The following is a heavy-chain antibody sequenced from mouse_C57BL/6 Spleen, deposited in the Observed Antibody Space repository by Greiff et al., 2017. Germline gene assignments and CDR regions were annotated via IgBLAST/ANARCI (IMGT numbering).Heavy chain of an antibody. D-gene: IGHD4-1*01. J-gene: IGHJ1*03. Sequence: VQLQQSGGGLVKPGGSLKLSCAASGFTFSSYAMSWVRQTPEKRLEWVATISDGGSYTYYPDNVKGRFTSSRDNAKNNLYLQMSHLKSEDTAMYYCARDFWDWYFDVWGTGTTVTVSS. CDR2: ISDGGSYT. CDR1: GFTFSSYA. V-gene: IGHV5-4*01. CDR3: ARDFWDWYFDV.